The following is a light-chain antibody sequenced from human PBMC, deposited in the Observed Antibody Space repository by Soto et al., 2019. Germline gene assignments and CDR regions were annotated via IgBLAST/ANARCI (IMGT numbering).Light chain of an antibody. Sequence: EVVLTQSPGTLSLSPGERATLSCRASQSVSNNYFAWYQQKPGQAPRLLIFGSSDSATGTPDRFSGSGSGTDFTLTISRLEPEDFAVYYCQQYGSSPPYTVGQGTKLEIK. V-gene: IGKV3-20*01. J-gene: IGKJ2*01. CDR3: QQYGSSPPYT. CDR2: GSS. CDR1: QSVSNNY.